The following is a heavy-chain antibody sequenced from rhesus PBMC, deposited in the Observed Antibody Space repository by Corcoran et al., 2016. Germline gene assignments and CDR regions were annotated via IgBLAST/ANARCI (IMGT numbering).Heavy chain of an antibody. CDR3: ARRRIYFDY. V-gene: IGHV4-76*01. D-gene: IGHD2-2*01. Sequence: QVQLQESGPGVVKPSETLSLTCAVSGGSISSGYDWSCIRQPPGKGLEWIGYIYCSSGSTNYNPSLKNRVTISKDAAKNQFSLKLSSVTAADTAVYYCARRRIYFDYWGQGVLVTVSS. CDR2: IYCSSGST. CDR1: GGSISSGYD. J-gene: IGHJ4*01.